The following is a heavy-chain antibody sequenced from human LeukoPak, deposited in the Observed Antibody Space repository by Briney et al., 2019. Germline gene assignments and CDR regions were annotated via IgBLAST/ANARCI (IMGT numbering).Heavy chain of an antibody. Sequence: GGSLRLSCAASGFTFSSYAMHWVRQAPGKGLEWVAVISYDGSNKYYADSVKGRFTISRDNSKNTLYLQMNSLRAEDTAVYYCARELWFGELLPPSGYFDYWGQGTLVTVSS. J-gene: IGHJ4*02. D-gene: IGHD3-10*01. CDR1: GFTFSSYA. CDR3: ARELWFGELLPPSGYFDY. V-gene: IGHV3-30-3*01. CDR2: ISYDGSNK.